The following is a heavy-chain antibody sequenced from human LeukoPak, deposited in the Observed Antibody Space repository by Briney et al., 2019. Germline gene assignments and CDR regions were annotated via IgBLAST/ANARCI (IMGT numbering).Heavy chain of an antibody. CDR2: IIPIFGTA. Sequence: ASVKVSCKASGGTFSSYAISWVRQAPGQGLEWMGGIIPIFGTANYAQKFQGRVTITADESTSTAYMELSSLRSEDTAVYYCARGYYGSGSYQGPRNFYYYYYMDVWGKGTTVTVSS. CDR1: GGTFSSYA. V-gene: IGHV1-69*13. CDR3: ARGYYGSGSYQGPRNFYYYYYMDV. D-gene: IGHD3-10*01. J-gene: IGHJ6*03.